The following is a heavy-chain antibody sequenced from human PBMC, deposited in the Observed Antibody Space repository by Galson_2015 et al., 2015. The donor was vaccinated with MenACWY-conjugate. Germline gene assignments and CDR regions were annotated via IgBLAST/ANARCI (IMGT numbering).Heavy chain of an antibody. J-gene: IGHJ5*02. CDR1: GGTFSSYT. CDR3: AREGQEEYSSGWYLA. CDR2: IIPILGIA. Sequence: SVKVSCKASGGTFSSYTISWVRQAPGQGLEWMGRIIPILGIANYAQKFQGRVTITADKSTSTAYMELSSLRSEDTAVYYCAREGQEEYSSGWYLAWGQGTLVTVSS. D-gene: IGHD6-19*01. V-gene: IGHV1-69*04.